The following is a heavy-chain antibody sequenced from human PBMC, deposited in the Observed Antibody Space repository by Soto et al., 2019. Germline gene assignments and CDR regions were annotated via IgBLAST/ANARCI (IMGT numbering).Heavy chain of an antibody. CDR3: AKDRRAGGNSAFYFDF. CDR2: ISATGGGT. J-gene: IGHJ4*02. D-gene: IGHD3-16*01. Sequence: SGGSLRLSCAASGSKFSNYAMSWVRQAPGKGLEWVSLISATGGGTYYADSVKGRFTISRDNSHNTLYLQVHSLTAEDTAVYYCAKDRRAGGNSAFYFDFWGQGAQVTVSS. V-gene: IGHV3-23*01. CDR1: GSKFSNYA.